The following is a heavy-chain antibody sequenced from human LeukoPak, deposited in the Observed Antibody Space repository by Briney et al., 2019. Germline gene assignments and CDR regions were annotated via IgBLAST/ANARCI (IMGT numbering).Heavy chain of an antibody. D-gene: IGHD2-15*01. CDR1: GFTLSSYA. CDR3: AKAPVTTCRGAFCYPSDY. V-gene: IGHV3-23*01. Sequence: PGGSLRLSCAASGFTLSSYAMSWVRQAPGKGLEWVPAISDTGNTYHADSVKGRFTISRDSSKNTLFLQMNRLRPEDAAVYYCAKAPVTTCRGAFCYPSDYWGLGTLVTVSS. CDR2: ISDTGNT. J-gene: IGHJ4*02.